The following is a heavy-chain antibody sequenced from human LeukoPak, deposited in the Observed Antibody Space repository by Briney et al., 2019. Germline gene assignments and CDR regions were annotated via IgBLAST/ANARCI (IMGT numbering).Heavy chain of an antibody. V-gene: IGHV3-74*01. CDR3: TRDRVIMVRGAESLFGY. Sequence: GRSLRLSCTTSGFSFSSYWMHWARQAPGKGLVWVSRINSDGSSTSYADSVKGRFTISRDNAKNTLYLQMNSLRAEDTAVYYCTRDRVIMVRGAESLFGYWGQGTLVTVSS. J-gene: IGHJ4*02. CDR1: GFSFSSYW. CDR2: INSDGSST. D-gene: IGHD3-10*01.